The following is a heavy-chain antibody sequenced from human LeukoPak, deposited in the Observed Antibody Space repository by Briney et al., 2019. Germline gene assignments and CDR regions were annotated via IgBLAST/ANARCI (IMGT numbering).Heavy chain of an antibody. D-gene: IGHD3-9*01. CDR3: ARDPEADNYDILTGGFDY. J-gene: IGHJ4*02. CDR1: GFTFSSYS. CDR2: ISSSSSTI. V-gene: IGHV3-48*04. Sequence: GGSLRLSCAASGFTFSSYSMNWVRQAPGKGLEWVSYISSSSSTIYYADSVKGRFTISRDNAKNSLYLQMNSLRAEDTAVYYCARDPEADNYDILTGGFDYWGQGTLVTVSS.